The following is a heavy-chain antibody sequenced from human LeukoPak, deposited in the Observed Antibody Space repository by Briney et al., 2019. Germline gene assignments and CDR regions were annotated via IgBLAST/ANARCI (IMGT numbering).Heavy chain of an antibody. CDR2: ISYDGSNK. J-gene: IGHJ4*02. D-gene: IGHD2-15*01. V-gene: IGHV3-30-3*01. CDR3: ARTSIVVVVAVPAYFDY. CDR1: GFTFSSYA. Sequence: GGSLRLSCAASGFTFSSYAMHWVRQAPGKGLEWVAVISYDGSNKYYADSVKGRFTISRDNSKNTLYLQMNSLRAEDTAVYYCARTSIVVVVAVPAYFDYWGQGTLVTVSS.